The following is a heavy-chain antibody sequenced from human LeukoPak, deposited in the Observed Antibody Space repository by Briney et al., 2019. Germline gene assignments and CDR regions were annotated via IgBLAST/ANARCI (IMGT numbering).Heavy chain of an antibody. CDR1: GFTFSSYS. D-gene: IGHD3-16*01. CDR2: ISSSSSSYI. V-gene: IGHV3-21*01. CDR3: AREDDYVWGSYGD. J-gene: IGHJ4*02. Sequence: PGGSLRLSCAASGFTFSSYSMNWVRQVPGKGLERVSSISSSSSSYIYYADSVKGRFTISRDNAKNSLYLQMNSLRAEDTAVYYCAREDDYVWGSYGDWGQGTLVTVSS.